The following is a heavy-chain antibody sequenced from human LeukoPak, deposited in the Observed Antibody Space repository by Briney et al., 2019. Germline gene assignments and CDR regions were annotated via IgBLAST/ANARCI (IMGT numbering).Heavy chain of an antibody. CDR1: GGTFSSYA. Sequence: SVKVSCKASGGTFSSYAISWVRQAPGQGLEWMGRIIPILGIANYAQKFQGRVTITADKSTSTAYMELSSLRSEDTAVYYCARRTTTVVSYYYGMDVWGQGTTVTVSS. V-gene: IGHV1-69*04. CDR2: IIPILGIA. D-gene: IGHD4-23*01. J-gene: IGHJ6*02. CDR3: ARRTTTVVSYYYGMDV.